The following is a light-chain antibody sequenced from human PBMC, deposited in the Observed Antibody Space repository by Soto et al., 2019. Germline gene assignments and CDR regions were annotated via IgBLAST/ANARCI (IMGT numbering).Light chain of an antibody. CDR1: QRVSSSS. CDR2: AQX. V-gene: IGKV3-20*01. J-gene: IGKJ5*01. CDR3: RQYSKWSTST. Sequence: ILLTQCPGALSLSPGERATLPCRASQRVSSSSLAWYRQKRGQATRLLXXAQXSRATGIPDRFSGSGSGRDFTLTISSLKSEDFAFYYCRQYSKWSTSTVGQGTRLEIK.